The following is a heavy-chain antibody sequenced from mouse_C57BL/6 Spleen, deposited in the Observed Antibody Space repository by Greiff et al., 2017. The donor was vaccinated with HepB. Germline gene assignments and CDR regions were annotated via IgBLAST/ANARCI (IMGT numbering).Heavy chain of an antibody. J-gene: IGHJ4*01. V-gene: IGHV1-15*01. CDR3: TRYELLWSYAMDY. D-gene: IGHD2-1*01. Sequence: QVQLQQSGAELVRPGASVTLSCKASGYTFTDYEMHWVKQTPVHGLEWIGAIDPETGGTAYNQKFKGKAILTADKSSSTAYMELRSLTSEDSAVYYCTRYELLWSYAMDYWGQGTSVTVSS. CDR1: GYTFTDYE. CDR2: IDPETGGT.